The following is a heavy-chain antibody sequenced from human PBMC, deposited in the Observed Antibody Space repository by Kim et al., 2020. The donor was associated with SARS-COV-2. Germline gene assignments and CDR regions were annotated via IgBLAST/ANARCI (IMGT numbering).Heavy chain of an antibody. CDR1: GGSISSYY. Sequence: SETLSLTCTVSGGSISSYYWSWIRQPPGKGLEWIGYIYYSGSTNYNPSLKSRVTISVDTSKNQISLKLSSVTAADTAVYYCARDSKGGMDVWGQGTTVTVSS. D-gene: IGHD2-2*01. J-gene: IGHJ6*02. CDR3: ARDSKGGMDV. V-gene: IGHV4-59*13. CDR2: IYYSGST.